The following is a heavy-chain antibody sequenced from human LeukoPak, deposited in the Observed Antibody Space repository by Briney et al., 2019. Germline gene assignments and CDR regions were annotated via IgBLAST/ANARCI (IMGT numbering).Heavy chain of an antibody. CDR1: GFTFSNYG. D-gene: IGHD6-6*01. CDR3: ARDGEIAARRGFDY. CDR2: ISYDGSNK. Sequence: GGSLRLSCAASGFTFSNYGMHWVRQAPGKGLEWVAVISYDGSNKYYADSVKGRFTISRDNSKNTLYLQMNSLRAEDTAVYYCARDGEIAARRGFDYWGQGTLVTVSS. V-gene: IGHV3-30*03. J-gene: IGHJ4*02.